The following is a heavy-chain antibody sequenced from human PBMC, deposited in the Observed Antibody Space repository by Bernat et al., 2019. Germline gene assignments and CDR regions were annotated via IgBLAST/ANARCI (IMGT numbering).Heavy chain of an antibody. CDR2: INPSGGGT. D-gene: IGHD3-9*01. CDR1: GYTFTSYH. V-gene: IGHV1-46*01. J-gene: IGHJ4*02. Sequence: QVQLVQSGAEVKKPGASVKFSCKASGYTFTSYHMHWVRQAPGQGLEWMGIINPSGGGTNYAQKFQGRITVTRDTSTSTVYMELRSLRSDDTAVYYCARDSQLRYFDWLLPVDYWGQGTLVTVSS. CDR3: ARDSQLRYFDWLLPVDY.